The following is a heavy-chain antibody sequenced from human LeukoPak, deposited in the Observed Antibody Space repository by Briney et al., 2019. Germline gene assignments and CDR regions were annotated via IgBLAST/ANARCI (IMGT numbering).Heavy chain of an antibody. V-gene: IGHV3-11*04. D-gene: IGHD3-10*01. CDR1: GSGFTFSDYY. Sequence: GGSLRLSCAASGSGFTFSDYYMTWIRQAPGKGLDWVAYMSGRSGSIYHHAASVKGRFTISRDNAKKTLYLQMNSLRAEDTAVYYCAKDRGFKYYYGSGSLLDYWGQGTLVTVSS. J-gene: IGHJ4*02. CDR2: MSGRSGSIY. CDR3: AKDRGFKYYYGSGSLLDY.